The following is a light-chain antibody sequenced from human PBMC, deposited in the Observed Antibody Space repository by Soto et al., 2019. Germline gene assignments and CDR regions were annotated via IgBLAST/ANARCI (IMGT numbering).Light chain of an antibody. CDR2: QAS. V-gene: IGKV1-5*03. Sequence: DIQMTQSPSTLSASVGDRVTITCRASQSISTWLAWYHHKPGKAPKLLIYQASSLEGGVPSRFSGSGSGTEFTLTISSLQPDDFATYYCQQYNIYSRTFGQGTKVETK. J-gene: IGKJ2*02. CDR1: QSISTW. CDR3: QQYNIYSRT.